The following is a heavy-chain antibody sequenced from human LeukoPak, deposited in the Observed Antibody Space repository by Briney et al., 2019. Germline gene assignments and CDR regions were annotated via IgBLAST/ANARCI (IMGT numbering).Heavy chain of an antibody. V-gene: IGHV4-34*01. CDR2: INHSGST. Sequence: SETLSLTCAVYGGSFSGYYWSWIRQPPGKGLEWIGEINHSGSTNYNPSLKSRVTISVDTSKNQFSLKLSSVTAADTAVYYCASIEYSSSSALDYWGQGTLVTVSS. J-gene: IGHJ4*02. CDR3: ASIEYSSSSALDY. CDR1: GGSFSGYY. D-gene: IGHD6-6*01.